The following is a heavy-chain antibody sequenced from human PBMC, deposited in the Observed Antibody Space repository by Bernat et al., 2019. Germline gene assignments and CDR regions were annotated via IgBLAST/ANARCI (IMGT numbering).Heavy chain of an antibody. CDR2: ISSSGSTI. V-gene: IGHV3-11*01. CDR3: ARVSTFFTVTTLGYFDY. Sequence: QVQLVESGGGVVQPGGSLRLSCAASGFTFSDYYMSWIRQAPGKGLEWVSYISSSGSTIYYADSVKGRFTISRDNAKNSLYLQMNSLRAEDTAVYYCARVSTFFTVTTLGYFDYWGQGTLVTVSS. J-gene: IGHJ4*02. CDR1: GFTFSDYY. D-gene: IGHD4-17*01.